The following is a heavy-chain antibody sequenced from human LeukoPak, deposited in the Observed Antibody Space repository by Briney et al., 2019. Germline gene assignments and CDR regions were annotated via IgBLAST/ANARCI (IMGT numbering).Heavy chain of an antibody. J-gene: IGHJ6*02. CDR1: GGSFSGYY. Sequence: SETLSLTCAVYGGSFSGYYWSWIRQPPGKGLEWIGEINHSGSTNYNPSLKSRVTISVDTSKNQFSLKLSSVTAADTAVYYCARRPGGSYGPHYYYGMDVWGQGTLVTVSS. CDR2: INHSGST. D-gene: IGHD3-16*01. CDR3: ARRPGGSYGPHYYYGMDV. V-gene: IGHV4-34*01.